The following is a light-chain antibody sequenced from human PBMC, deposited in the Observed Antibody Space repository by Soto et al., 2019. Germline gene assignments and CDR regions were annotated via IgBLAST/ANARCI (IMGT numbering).Light chain of an antibody. CDR1: QSIHTS. CDR2: DST. J-gene: IGKJ3*01. CDR3: QQYGDSLFS. Sequence: FLTQSPATVSLSPDERATLSRTASQSIHTSLAWYQQKSGKPPRLVIYDSTLRANGVPDRFSGSGSGTDFTLTISRLEPEDFAVYYCQQYGDSLFSFGPGTKVDI. V-gene: IGKV3-20*01.